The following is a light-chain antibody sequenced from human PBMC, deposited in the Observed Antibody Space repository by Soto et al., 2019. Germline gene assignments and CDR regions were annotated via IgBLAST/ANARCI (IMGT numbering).Light chain of an antibody. CDR2: SNN. CDR1: SSNIGSNT. Sequence: QSALTQPPSASGTPGQRVTISCSGSSSNIGSNTVNWYQQLPGTAPKLLIYSNNQRPSGVPDRFPGSKSGTSASLAISGPQSEDEADYYCAAWDDSLNGYVFGTGTKVTVL. CDR3: AAWDDSLNGYV. J-gene: IGLJ1*01. V-gene: IGLV1-44*01.